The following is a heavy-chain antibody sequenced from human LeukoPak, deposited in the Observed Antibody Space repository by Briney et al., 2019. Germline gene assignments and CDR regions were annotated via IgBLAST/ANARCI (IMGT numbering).Heavy chain of an antibody. CDR3: ARSLRVAVARKERSYYYYYMDV. CDR2: ITSGSRYI. D-gene: IGHD6-19*01. Sequence: GGSLRLSCAASGFTFTNYNMNWVRQAPGKGLEWVSSITSGSRYIYYGDSVKGRFTISRDNAKNSLFLQMDSLRAEDTAVYYCARSLRVAVARKERSYYYYYMDVWGKGTTVTISS. CDR1: GFTFTNYN. J-gene: IGHJ6*03. V-gene: IGHV3-21*04.